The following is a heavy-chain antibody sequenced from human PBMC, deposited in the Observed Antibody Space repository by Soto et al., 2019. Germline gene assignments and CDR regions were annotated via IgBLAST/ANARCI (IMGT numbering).Heavy chain of an antibody. CDR3: AKRSSSSTFDY. CDR2: ISGSDDST. D-gene: IGHD6-6*01. CDR1: GFTFSSYA. V-gene: IGHV3-23*01. Sequence: EVQLLEAGGGLVQPGESLRLSCAASGFTFSSYAMSWVRQAPGKGLEWVSVISGSDDSTYYADSVKGRFTISRDNSKNTLYLQMIGRRAEDTAVYYCAKRSSSSTFDYWGQGTLGTGSS. J-gene: IGHJ4*02.